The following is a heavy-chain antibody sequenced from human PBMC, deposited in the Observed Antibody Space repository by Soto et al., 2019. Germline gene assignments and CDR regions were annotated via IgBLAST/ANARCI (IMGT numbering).Heavy chain of an antibody. CDR1: GGSICSGGYS. J-gene: IGHJ4*02. Sequence: SETLSLTCAVSGGSICSGGYSWSWIRQPPGKGLEWIGYIYHSGSTYYNPSLKSRVTISVDRSKNQFSLKLSSVTAADTAVYYCARGGYGSYGYYFDYWGQGTLVTVSS. D-gene: IGHD5-18*01. CDR3: ARGGYGSYGYYFDY. CDR2: IYHSGST. V-gene: IGHV4-30-2*01.